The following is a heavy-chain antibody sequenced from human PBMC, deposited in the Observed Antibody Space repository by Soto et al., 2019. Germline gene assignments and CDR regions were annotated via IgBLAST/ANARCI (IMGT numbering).Heavy chain of an antibody. CDR3: ARDSRYCSGGSCYGYYGMYV. CDR1: GFTFSSYG. D-gene: IGHD2-15*01. J-gene: IGHJ6*02. Sequence: QVQLVESGGGVVQPGRSLRLSCAASGFTFSSYGMHWVRQAPGKGLEWVAVIWYDGSNKYYADSVKGRFTISRDNSKNALYLQMNSRRAEDTAVYYCARDSRYCSGGSCYGYYGMYVWGQGTTVTVSS. V-gene: IGHV3-33*01. CDR2: IWYDGSNK.